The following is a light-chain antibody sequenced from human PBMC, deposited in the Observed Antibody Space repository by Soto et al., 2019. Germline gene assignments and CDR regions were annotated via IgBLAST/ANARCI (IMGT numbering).Light chain of an antibody. CDR1: PSISSG. J-gene: IGKJ2*01. Sequence: DIQITQSPSTLSASVGDRVTITCRASPSISSGLAWYQQKPGKAPNLLTSDTSSMESGGPSRFGGSVSGAEVTLTISNLQPVDFATYYCQPYNSYLYPFGQGTKLEIK. CDR2: DTS. V-gene: IGKV1-5*01. CDR3: QPYNSYLYP.